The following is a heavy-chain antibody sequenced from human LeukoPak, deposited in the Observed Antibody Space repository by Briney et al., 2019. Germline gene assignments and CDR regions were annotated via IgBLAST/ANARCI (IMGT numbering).Heavy chain of an antibody. CDR3: AREYSSVMDV. V-gene: IGHV3-21*01. J-gene: IGHJ6*03. D-gene: IGHD6-25*01. Sequence: GGSLRLSCAASGFTVSSNYMSWVRQAPGKGLEWVSSISSSSSYIYYADSVKGRFTITRDNSKNTLYLQMNSLRAEDTAVYYCAREYSSVMDVWGKGTTVTVSS. CDR2: ISSSSSYI. CDR1: GFTVSSNY.